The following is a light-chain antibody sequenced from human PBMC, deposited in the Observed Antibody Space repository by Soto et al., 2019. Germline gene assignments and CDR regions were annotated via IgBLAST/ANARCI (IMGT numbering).Light chain of an antibody. V-gene: IGKV3-15*01. J-gene: IGKJ1*01. CDR1: QSVSSN. CDR3: QQYNNWPRT. Sequence: DIVMTQSPATLSVSPGETATLSSRASQSVSSNLAWYQQQPCQAPRLLIYGASTRATGIPARLSGSGSVTEFTRTISSLQSADFAVYYCQQYNNWPRTFGQGAKVEI. CDR2: GAS.